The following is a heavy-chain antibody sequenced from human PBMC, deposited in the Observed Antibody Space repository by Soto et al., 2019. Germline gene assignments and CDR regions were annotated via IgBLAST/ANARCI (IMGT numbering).Heavy chain of an antibody. CDR3: ASSIN. CDR2: IWYDGSNQ. V-gene: IGHV3-33*08. CDR1: GFTFSSYG. J-gene: IGHJ4*02. Sequence: PGGSLRLSCTASGFTFSSYGMHWVRQAPGKGLEWVAVIWYDGSNQDYADSVKGRFTISRDNSKNTLYLQMNSLRADDTAVYYCASSINWGQGTLVTVSS.